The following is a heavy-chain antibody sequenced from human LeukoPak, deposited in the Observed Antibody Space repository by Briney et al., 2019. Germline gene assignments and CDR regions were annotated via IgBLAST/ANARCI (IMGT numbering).Heavy chain of an antibody. CDR3: AKSDDSSGYWGSHFDY. V-gene: IGHV3-23*01. J-gene: IGHJ4*02. Sequence: PGGPLRLSCAASGFTFRSYGMSWVRQAPGKGLEWVSTISGSGGSRYHADSVKGRFTISRDNSKNTLYLQMNSLRAEDTAVYYCAKSDDSSGYWGSHFDYWGQGTLVTVSS. CDR2: ISGSGGSR. D-gene: IGHD3-22*01. CDR1: GFTFRSYG.